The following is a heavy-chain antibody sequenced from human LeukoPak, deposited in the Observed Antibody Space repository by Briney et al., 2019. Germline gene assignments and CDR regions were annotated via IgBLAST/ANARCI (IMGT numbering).Heavy chain of an antibody. CDR1: GFTFSSYS. CDR2: ISSSSSYI. CDR3: ARDRVAEYDY. D-gene: IGHD6-19*01. V-gene: IGHV3-21*01. Sequence: GGSLRPSCSASGFTFSSYSMNWVRQAPGKGLEWVSSISSSSSYIYYADSVKGRFTISRDNAKNSLYLQMNSLRAEDTAVYYCARDRVAEYDYWGQGTLVTVSS. J-gene: IGHJ4*02.